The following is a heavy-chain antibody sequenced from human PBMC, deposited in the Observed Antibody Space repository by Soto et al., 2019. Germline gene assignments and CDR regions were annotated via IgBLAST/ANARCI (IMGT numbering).Heavy chain of an antibody. D-gene: IGHD3-3*01. J-gene: IGHJ4*02. CDR2: ISASGGST. CDR3: AKSASPTASHLNFNYF. Sequence: LRLSCAASGFTFSSYAMSWVRQAPGKGLEWVSVISASGGSTYYSDSVKGRFTISRDNSKNTLYLQMNSLRAEDTAIYYCAKSASPTASHLNFNYFWGRGSLVIVSA. CDR1: GFTFSSYA. V-gene: IGHV3-23*01.